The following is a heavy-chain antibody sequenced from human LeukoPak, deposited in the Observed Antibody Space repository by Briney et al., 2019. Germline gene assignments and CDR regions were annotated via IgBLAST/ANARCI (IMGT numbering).Heavy chain of an antibody. CDR1: GGSISSYY. CDR3: ARANYDILTGYRAGPYYFDY. D-gene: IGHD3-9*01. V-gene: IGHV4-4*07. Sequence: PSETLSLTCTVSGGSISSYYWSWIRQPAGKGLEWIGRIYTSGSTNYNPPLKSRVTMSVDTSKNQFSLKLSSVTAADTAVYYCARANYDILTGYRAGPYYFDYWGQGTLVTVSS. CDR2: IYTSGST. J-gene: IGHJ4*02.